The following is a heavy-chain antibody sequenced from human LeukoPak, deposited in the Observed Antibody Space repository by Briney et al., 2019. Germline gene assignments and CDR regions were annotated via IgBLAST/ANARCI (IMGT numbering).Heavy chain of an antibody. CDR3: ARERPEIDY. Sequence: PGGPLRLSCAASGFTFSSYEMNWVRQATGKGLEWVSYISSSGSTIYYADSVKGRFTISRDNAKNSLYLQMNSLRAEDTAVYYCARERPEIDYWGQGTLVTVSS. J-gene: IGHJ4*02. CDR2: ISSSGSTI. CDR1: GFTFSSYE. V-gene: IGHV3-48*03.